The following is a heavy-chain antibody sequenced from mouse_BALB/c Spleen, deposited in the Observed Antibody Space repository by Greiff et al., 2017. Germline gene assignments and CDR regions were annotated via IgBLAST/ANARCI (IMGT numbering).Heavy chain of an antibody. Sequence: VQLQQSGAELVKPGASVKLSCKASGYTFTSYYMYWVKQRPGQGLEWIGEINPSNGGTNFNEKFKSKATLTVDKSSSTAYMQLSSLTSEDSAVYYCTRSTMITGFDYWGQGTTLTVSS. D-gene: IGHD2-4*01. CDR2: INPSNGGT. CDR3: TRSTMITGFDY. J-gene: IGHJ2*01. V-gene: IGHV1S81*02. CDR1: GYTFTSYY.